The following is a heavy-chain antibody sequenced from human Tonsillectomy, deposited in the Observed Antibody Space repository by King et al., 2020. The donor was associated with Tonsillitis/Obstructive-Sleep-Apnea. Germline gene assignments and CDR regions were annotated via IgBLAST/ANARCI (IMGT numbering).Heavy chain of an antibody. CDR1: GGSIDNSNW. CDR2: IYHGGTT. Sequence: VQLQESGPGLVKPSGTLSLTCAVSGGSIDNSNWWNWVRQPPGKGLEWIGEIYHGGTTNYNPSLKSRVTMSVDKSKNQFFLKMTSVTAADTAVYYCARERRPDCSDHFYMDVWGKGTTVTVSS. V-gene: IGHV4-4*02. D-gene: IGHD3-10*02. CDR3: ARERRPDCSDHFYMDV. J-gene: IGHJ6*03.